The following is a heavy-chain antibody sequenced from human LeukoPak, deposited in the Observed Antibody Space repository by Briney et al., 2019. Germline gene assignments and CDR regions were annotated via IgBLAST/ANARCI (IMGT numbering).Heavy chain of an antibody. CDR1: GFTFSSYA. CDR2: ISGSGGST. CDR3: AKMGSAGWFDP. J-gene: IGHJ5*02. D-gene: IGHD6-6*01. Sequence: GASPRLSCAASGFTFSSYAMSWVRQAPGKGLEWVSAISGSGGSTYYADSVKGRFTISRDNSKNTLYLQMNSLRAEDTAVYYCAKMGSAGWFDPWGQGTLVTVSS. V-gene: IGHV3-23*01.